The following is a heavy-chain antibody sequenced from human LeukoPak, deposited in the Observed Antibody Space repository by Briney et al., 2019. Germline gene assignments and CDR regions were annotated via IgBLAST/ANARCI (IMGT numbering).Heavy chain of an antibody. CDR2: IKEDGSEK. Sequence: GGSLRLSCAASGFIFTDWMYWVRQAPGRGLAWVATIKEDGSEKNYVDSVKGRFTISRDNAKNSVYLQMNSLRVEDTAVYYCARDRNIVVVPAARENAFDIWGQGTMVTVSS. CDR3: ARDRNIVVVPAARENAFDI. J-gene: IGHJ3*02. V-gene: IGHV3-7*01. D-gene: IGHD2-2*01. CDR1: GFIFTDW.